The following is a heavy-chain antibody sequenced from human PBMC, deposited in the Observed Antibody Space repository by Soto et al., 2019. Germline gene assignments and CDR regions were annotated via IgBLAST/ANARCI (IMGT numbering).Heavy chain of an antibody. CDR2: ISYDGGNK. J-gene: IGHJ3*02. CDR3: ARPYSSGWSYGFDI. V-gene: IGHV3-30-3*01. CDR1: GFTFGTYT. D-gene: IGHD6-19*01. Sequence: QVQLVESGGGVVQPGRSLRLSCAAAGFTFGTYTMHWVRQAPGKGLEWVAVISYDGGNKYYADSVKGRFTISRDNSKNTLYMQMDSMRDEDTAMYYCARPYSSGWSYGFDIWGQGTMVTVS.